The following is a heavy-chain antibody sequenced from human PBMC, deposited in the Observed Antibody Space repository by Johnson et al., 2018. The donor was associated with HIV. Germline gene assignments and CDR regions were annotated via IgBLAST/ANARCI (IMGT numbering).Heavy chain of an antibody. CDR1: GFSFSSYA. CDR2: VSYETTNK. D-gene: IGHD2-2*01. CDR3: ARAQGCSSTSCSAVGAFDI. J-gene: IGHJ3*02. Sequence: QVHLVESGGGVVQAGRSLRLSCAASGFSFSSYALHWVRQAPGKGLEWVAVVSYETTNKHYADSVKGRFTISRDNSKSTLILQMNGLKDEDTAIYYCARAQGCSSTSCSAVGAFDIWGQGTVVTVSS. V-gene: IGHV3-30-3*01.